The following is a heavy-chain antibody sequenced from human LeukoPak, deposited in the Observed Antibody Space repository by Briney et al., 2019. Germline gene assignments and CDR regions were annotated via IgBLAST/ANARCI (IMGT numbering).Heavy chain of an antibody. CDR3: ASNYDILTGYSYYFDY. CDR1: GFTFSSYG. V-gene: IGHV3-23*01. J-gene: IGHJ4*02. Sequence: GGSLRLSCAASGFTFSSYGMSWVRQAPGKGLEWVSAISGSGGSTYYADSVKGRFTISRDNSKNTLYLQMNSLRAEDTAVYYCASNYDILTGYSYYFDYWGQGTLVTVSS. D-gene: IGHD3-9*01. CDR2: ISGSGGST.